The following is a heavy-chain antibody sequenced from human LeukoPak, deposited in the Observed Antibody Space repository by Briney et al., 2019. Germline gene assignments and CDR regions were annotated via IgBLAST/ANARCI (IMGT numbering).Heavy chain of an antibody. Sequence: PGGSLRLSCAASGFTFSSYAMSWVRQAPGKGLEWVSAISGSGGSTYYADSVKGRFTISRDNSRHTLYLQMDSLRAEDTAVYYCAKVWADYDFWGAYYWYFDLWGRGTLVTVSS. V-gene: IGHV3-23*01. D-gene: IGHD3-3*01. J-gene: IGHJ2*01. CDR1: GFTFSSYA. CDR2: ISGSGGST. CDR3: AKVWADYDFWGAYYWYFDL.